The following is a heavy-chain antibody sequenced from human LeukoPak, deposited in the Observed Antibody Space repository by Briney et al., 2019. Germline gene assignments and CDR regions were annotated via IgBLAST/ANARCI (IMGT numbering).Heavy chain of an antibody. CDR1: GFAFSTYW. J-gene: IGHJ4*02. Sequence: GGSLRLSCAASGFAFSTYWMTWVRQAPGKGLEWVANINKDGSGTYYVDSVTGRFTISRDNAKSSLYLQVNSLRAEDSAVYYCAKGDPVSGVYWGRGTLVTVSS. CDR3: AKGDPVSGVY. V-gene: IGHV3-7*01. CDR2: INKDGSGT. D-gene: IGHD3-16*01.